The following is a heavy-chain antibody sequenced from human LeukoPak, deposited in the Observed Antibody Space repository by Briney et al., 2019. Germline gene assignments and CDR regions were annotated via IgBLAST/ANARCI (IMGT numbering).Heavy chain of an antibody. CDR2: ISHSGHTI. CDR1: GFTFNVYD. D-gene: IGHD6-13*01. V-gene: IGHV3-48*03. Sequence: GGSLRLSCAASGFTFNVYDMNWVRQAPGKGLEWVSYISHSGHTIYYADSVKGRFTISRDNSKNTLYLQMNRLRAEDTAVYYCAKRHSSTWYFNWGQGTLVTVSS. J-gene: IGHJ4*02. CDR3: AKRHSSTWYFN.